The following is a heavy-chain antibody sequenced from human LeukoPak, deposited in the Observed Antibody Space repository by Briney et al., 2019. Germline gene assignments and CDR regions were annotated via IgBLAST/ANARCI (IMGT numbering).Heavy chain of an antibody. CDR1: GFTFSNAW. J-gene: IGHJ4*02. V-gene: IGHV3-15*01. Sequence: GGSLRLSCAASGFTFSNAWMSWLRQARGKGVEWVGRFKSKTDGGTTDYAEPVKDRFAISRDDSKNTVYLQMNSLKTEDTAVYYCITVDSGFSDYWGQGTLVTVSS. D-gene: IGHD3-10*01. CDR3: ITVDSGFSDY. CDR2: FKSKTDGGTT.